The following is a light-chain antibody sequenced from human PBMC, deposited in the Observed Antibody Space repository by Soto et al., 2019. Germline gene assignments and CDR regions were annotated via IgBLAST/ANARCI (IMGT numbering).Light chain of an antibody. CDR3: SSYTSSITVV. Sequence: QSALTEPASVSGSPGQSITISCTGISSDVDGYTYVAWYQQYPGKAPKLTIYDVSNRPSGVSNRFSGSYSGNTASLTISGLQAEDEADYYCSSYTSSITVVFGGGTQLTVL. J-gene: IGLJ2*01. V-gene: IGLV2-14*01. CDR1: SSDVDGYTY. CDR2: DVS.